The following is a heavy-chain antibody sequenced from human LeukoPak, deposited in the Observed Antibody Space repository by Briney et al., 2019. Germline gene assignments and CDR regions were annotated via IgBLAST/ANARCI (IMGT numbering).Heavy chain of an antibody. V-gene: IGHV3-23*01. CDR1: GFTFSSYA. Sequence: GGSLRLSCAASGFTFSSYALSWVRQAPGKGLEWVSAMSGGGRRTYYADSVKGRFTISRDNSKNTLYLQMNSLRAEDTAVYYCAKEVSSSATPWFDYRGQGTLVTVSS. CDR2: MSGGGRRT. D-gene: IGHD6-13*01. CDR3: AKEVSSSATPWFDY. J-gene: IGHJ4*02.